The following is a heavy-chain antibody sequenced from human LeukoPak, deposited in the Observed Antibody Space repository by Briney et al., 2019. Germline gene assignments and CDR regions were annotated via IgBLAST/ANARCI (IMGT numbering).Heavy chain of an antibody. V-gene: IGHV3-9*01. CDR1: GFSLDDYA. Sequence: PGRSLRLSCAASGFSLDDYAMHWVRQAPGKGLEWVSGSSWNSGSIGYADSVKGRFTISRDNAKNSLYLQMNSLRAEDTALYYCAKDMGRISGWYGLDYYYGMDVWGQGTTVTVSS. D-gene: IGHD6-19*01. CDR2: SSWNSGSI. J-gene: IGHJ6*02. CDR3: AKDMGRISGWYGLDYYYGMDV.